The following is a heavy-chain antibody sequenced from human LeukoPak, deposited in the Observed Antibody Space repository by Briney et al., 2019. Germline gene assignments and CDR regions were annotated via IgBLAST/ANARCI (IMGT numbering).Heavy chain of an antibody. V-gene: IGHV3-11*06. J-gene: IGHJ6*02. CDR1: SFTFSDYY. CDR2: ISSSSSYI. Sequence: PGGSLRLSCAASSFTFSDYYMSWIRQAPGKGLEWVSSISSSSSYIYYADSVKGRFTISRGNAKNSLYLQMNSLRAEDTAVYYCARVLEAYCGGDCRWSYYYGMDVWGQRTTVTVSS. D-gene: IGHD2-21*02. CDR3: ARVLEAYCGGDCRWSYYYGMDV.